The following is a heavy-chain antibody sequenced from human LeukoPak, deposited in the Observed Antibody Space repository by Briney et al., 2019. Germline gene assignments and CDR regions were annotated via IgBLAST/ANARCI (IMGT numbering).Heavy chain of an antibody. CDR1: GFTFSDYY. D-gene: IGHD1-20*01. V-gene: IGHV3-11*01. J-gene: IGHJ6*02. CDR3: ARDTNNGLDV. Sequence: PGGSLRLSCAASGFTFSDYYINWIRQAPGKGLEWVSHISSSGRLMQYADSVKGRFTITRDNAQNFMSLQMNSLKPEDTAVYYCARDTNNGLDVWGRGTTATVSS. CDR2: ISSSGRLM.